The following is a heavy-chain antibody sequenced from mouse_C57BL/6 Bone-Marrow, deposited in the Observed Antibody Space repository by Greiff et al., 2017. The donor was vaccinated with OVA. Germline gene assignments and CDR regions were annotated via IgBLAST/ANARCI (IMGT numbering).Heavy chain of an antibody. D-gene: IGHD2-12*01. J-gene: IGHJ3*01. V-gene: IGHV8-12*01. CDR1: GFSLSTSGMG. Sequence: QVQLKESGPGILQSSQTLSLTCSFSGFSLSTSGMGVSWIRQPSGKGLEWLAHIYWDDDKRYNPSLKSRLTIAKDTSRNQVFLKITSVDTADTATYYCARRDTIRDFWAYWGQGTLVTVSA. CDR2: IYWDDDK. CDR3: ARRDTIRDFWAY.